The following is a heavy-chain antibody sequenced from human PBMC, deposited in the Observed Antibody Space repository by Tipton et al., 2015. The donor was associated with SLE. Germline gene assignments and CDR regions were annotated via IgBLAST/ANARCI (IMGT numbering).Heavy chain of an antibody. CDR1: GGSINSGSYY. J-gene: IGHJ6*02. D-gene: IGHD3-10*01. V-gene: IGHV4-61*02. CDR2: VYIAGST. CDR3: ARLGRTYYYGSGSSWGYYGMDV. Sequence: TLSLTCTVSGGSINSGSYYWSWIRQPAGKGLEWIGRVYIAGSTNYNPSLKSRVTILIDTSKNQFSLRLSSVTAADTAVYYCARLGRTYYYGSGSSWGYYGMDVWGQGTTVTVSS.